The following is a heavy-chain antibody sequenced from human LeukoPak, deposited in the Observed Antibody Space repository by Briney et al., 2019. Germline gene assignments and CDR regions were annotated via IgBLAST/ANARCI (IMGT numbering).Heavy chain of an antibody. J-gene: IGHJ4*02. CDR2: INSDGSST. D-gene: IGHD3-10*01. CDR1: GFTFTSYR. V-gene: IGHV3-74*01. CDR3: ARAGFGFDY. Sequence: PGGSLRLSCAASGFTFTSYRIHWVRQTPGKGLVWVSRINSDGSSTGYADSVKGRFTISRDNAKNTLYLQMNSLRAEDTAVYYCARAGFGFDYWGQGTLVTV.